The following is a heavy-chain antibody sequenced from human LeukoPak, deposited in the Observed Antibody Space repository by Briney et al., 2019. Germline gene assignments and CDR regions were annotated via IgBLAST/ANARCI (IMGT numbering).Heavy chain of an antibody. V-gene: IGHV4-61*02. CDR2: IYTSGST. J-gene: IGHJ6*03. CDR3: ARMGSSSSRTHYYYYYYMDV. CDR1: GGSISSGSYY. Sequence: SETLSLTCTVSGGSISSGSYYWSWIRQPAGKGLEWIGRIYTSGSTNYNPSLKSRVTISVDTSKNQFSLKLSSVTAADTAVYYCARMGSSSSRTHYYYYYYMDVWGKGTTVTVSS. D-gene: IGHD6-6*01.